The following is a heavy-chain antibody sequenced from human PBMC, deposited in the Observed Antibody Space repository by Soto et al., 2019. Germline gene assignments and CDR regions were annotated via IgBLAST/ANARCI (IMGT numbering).Heavy chain of an antibody. V-gene: IGHV3-23*01. J-gene: IGHJ4*02. CDR1: GFTFSSYA. CDR2: ISGSGGST. Sequence: EVQLLESGGGLVQPGGSLRLSCTASGFTFSSYAMNWVRQDRGKGLEWVSVISGSGGSTYYADSVKGRFTISRDNSKNKLYLQMNSLRAEDTAVYYCASRTSGWYFDYWGQGTLVTVSS. CDR3: ASRTSGWYFDY. D-gene: IGHD6-19*01.